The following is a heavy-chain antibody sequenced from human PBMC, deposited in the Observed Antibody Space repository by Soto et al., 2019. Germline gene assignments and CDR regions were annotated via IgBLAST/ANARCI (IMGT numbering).Heavy chain of an antibody. CDR3: AREENCSGGTCYSEYFHR. CDR2: VNPSGGST. J-gene: IGHJ1*01. CDR1: GYLFTAYS. V-gene: IGHV1-46*01. D-gene: IGHD2-15*01. Sequence: ASVKVSCKASGYLFTAYSMHWVRLAPGQGLEWMGVVNPSGGSTKYAQNFQGRVTMTRDTSATTIYMELSSLRSDDTAIYYCAREENCSGGTCYSEYFHRWGQGTLVTVSS.